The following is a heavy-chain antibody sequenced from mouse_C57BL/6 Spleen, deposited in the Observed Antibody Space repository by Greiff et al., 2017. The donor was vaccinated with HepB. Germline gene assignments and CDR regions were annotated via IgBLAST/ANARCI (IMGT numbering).Heavy chain of an antibody. Sequence: EVKLVESGGGLVKPGGSLKLSCAASGFTFSSYAMSWVRQTPEKRLEWVATISDGGSYTYYPDNVKGRFTISRDNAKNNLYLQMSHLKSEDTAMYYCARDNYSKGAWFAYWGQGTLVTVSA. CDR2: ISDGGSYT. CDR1: GFTFSSYA. D-gene: IGHD2-5*01. J-gene: IGHJ3*01. CDR3: ARDNYSKGAWFAY. V-gene: IGHV5-4*01.